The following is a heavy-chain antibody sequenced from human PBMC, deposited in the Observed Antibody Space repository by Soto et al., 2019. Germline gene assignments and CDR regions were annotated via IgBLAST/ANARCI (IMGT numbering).Heavy chain of an antibody. D-gene: IGHD2-21*02. CDR2: IDPSDSYT. CDR3: ARHVVVVTNAFDI. Sequence: GSLMISCKGFGYMFTSYGISWVRQMPGKGLEWMGSIDPSDSYTNYSPSFQGHVTMSADKSISTAYLQWSSLKASDSAMYYCARHVVVVTNAFDIWGQGTMVTASS. CDR1: GYMFTSYG. J-gene: IGHJ3*02. V-gene: IGHV5-10-1*01.